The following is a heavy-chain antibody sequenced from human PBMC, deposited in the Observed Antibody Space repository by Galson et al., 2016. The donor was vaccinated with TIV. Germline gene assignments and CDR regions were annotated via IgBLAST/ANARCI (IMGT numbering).Heavy chain of an antibody. CDR2: IWYDGNAK. J-gene: IGHJ5*02. Sequence: SLRLSCATSGFTFSNYGMYWVRQAPGKGLEWVALIWYDGNAKFYADSVKGRFTISRDTSRDTLYLQMNSLSAEDTALYQCARDGSWSGDPIYGGTRPDLWGPGTLVTLSS. V-gene: IGHV3-33*07. D-gene: IGHD3-10*01. CDR1: GFTFSNYG. CDR3: ARDGSWSGDPIYGGTRPDL.